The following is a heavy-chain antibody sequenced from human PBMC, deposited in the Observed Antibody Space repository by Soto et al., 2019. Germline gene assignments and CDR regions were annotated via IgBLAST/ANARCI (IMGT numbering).Heavy chain of an antibody. CDR3: AHIPRGFRYHFEF. J-gene: IGHJ4*02. CDR1: GFSLTTTGVG. Sequence: QITLKESGPTLVKPTQTLTLTCTFSGFSLTTTGVGVGWIRQPPGKALEWLALIYWDDDEGYSPSLKSRLSFSKDTSKSPVFFTMADMHPVDPASYFCAHIPRGFRYHFEFWGQATPVSVSS. D-gene: IGHD5-12*01. CDR2: IYWDDDE. V-gene: IGHV2-5*02.